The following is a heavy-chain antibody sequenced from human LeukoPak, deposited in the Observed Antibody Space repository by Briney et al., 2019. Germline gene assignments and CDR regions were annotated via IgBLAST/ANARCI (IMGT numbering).Heavy chain of an antibody. Sequence: KAGGSLRLSCEASGFNFSDYYMTWIRQAPGKGLEWVSYISSSSTYTNYADSVKGRFTISRDNSRNTLYLQMNSLRPEDTAVYYCAKDSVFDYWGQGTLVTVSS. CDR3: AKDSVFDY. CDR1: GFNFSDYY. D-gene: IGHD5/OR15-5a*01. J-gene: IGHJ4*02. CDR2: ISSSSTYT. V-gene: IGHV3-11*06.